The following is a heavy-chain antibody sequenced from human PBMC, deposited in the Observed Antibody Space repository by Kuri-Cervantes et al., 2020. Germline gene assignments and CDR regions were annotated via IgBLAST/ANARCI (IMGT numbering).Heavy chain of an antibody. CDR1: GFTFSSYS. D-gene: IGHD6-13*01. CDR2: ISSSGSTI. Sequence: GESLKISCAASGFTFSSYSMNWVRQAPGKGLEWVSYISSSGSTIYYADSVKGRFTISRDNAKNSLYPQMNSLRAEDTAVYYCARVGSSSHRDLNWFDPWGQGTLVTVSS. CDR3: ARVGSSSHRDLNWFDP. J-gene: IGHJ5*02. V-gene: IGHV3-48*04.